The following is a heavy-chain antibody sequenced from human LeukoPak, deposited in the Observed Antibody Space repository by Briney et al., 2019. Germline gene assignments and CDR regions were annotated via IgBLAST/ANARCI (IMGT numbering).Heavy chain of an antibody. J-gene: IGHJ4*02. D-gene: IGHD3-10*01. CDR1: GYSISSGYY. CDR2: IYHSGST. Sequence: NPSETLSLTCTVSGYSISSGYYWGWIRQPPGKGLEWIGSIYHSGSTYYNPSLKSRVTISVDTSKNQFSLRLRSVTAADTAVYYCARVSYHLASGRASDYWGQGTLITVSS. V-gene: IGHV4-38-2*02. CDR3: ARVSYHLASGRASDY.